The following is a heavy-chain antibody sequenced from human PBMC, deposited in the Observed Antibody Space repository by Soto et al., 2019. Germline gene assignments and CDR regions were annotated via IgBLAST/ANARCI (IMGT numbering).Heavy chain of an antibody. CDR1: GFSFSGYP. J-gene: IGHJ5*02. D-gene: IGHD1-26*01. Sequence: QVQLVESGGGVVQPGRSLRLSCAASGFSFSGYPMHWVRQTPGKGLEWVALISFDGTNKYYADSVKGRFTISRDNSRNTLFLQMNSLSADDTTLYYCAMPSWSYYPSWGQGTLVTVSS. CDR3: AMPSWSYYPS. CDR2: ISFDGTNK. V-gene: IGHV3-30-3*01.